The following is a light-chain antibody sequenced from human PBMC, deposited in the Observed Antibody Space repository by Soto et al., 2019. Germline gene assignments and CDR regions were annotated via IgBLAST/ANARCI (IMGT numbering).Light chain of an antibody. CDR3: QQYESLPLT. J-gene: IGKJ5*01. CDR1: QSISNF. V-gene: IGKV1-33*01. Sequence: DIQLTQSPSPLSASVGDRVAITCLASQSISNFLNWYQQKPGKAPKLLIYAASSFQSGVPSRFSGSGSGTGFTFTISSLQPEDFATYYCQQYESLPLTFGQGTRLEIK. CDR2: AAS.